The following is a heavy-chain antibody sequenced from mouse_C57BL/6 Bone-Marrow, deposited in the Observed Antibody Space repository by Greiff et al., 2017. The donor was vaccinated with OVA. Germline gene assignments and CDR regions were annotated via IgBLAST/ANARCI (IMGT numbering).Heavy chain of an antibody. CDR3: AREGDTTVVGGDAMDY. CDR1: GYAFTNYL. CDR2: FNPGSGGT. J-gene: IGHJ4*01. V-gene: IGHV1-54*01. D-gene: IGHD1-1*01. Sequence: VKLVESGAELVRPGTSVKVSCKASGYAFTNYLIEWVKQRPGQGLEWIGVFNPGSGGTNYNEKFKGKATLTADKSSSTAYMQLSSLTSEDSTVYFGAREGDTTVVGGDAMDYWGQGTSVTVSS.